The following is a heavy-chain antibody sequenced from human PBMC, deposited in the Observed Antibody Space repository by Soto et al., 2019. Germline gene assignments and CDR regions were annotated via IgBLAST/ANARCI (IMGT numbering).Heavy chain of an antibody. CDR3: ARDVGATGD. CDR1: GYTFTSYA. J-gene: IGHJ4*01. D-gene: IGHD1-26*01. CDR2: INAGNGNT. V-gene: IGHV1-3*01. Sequence: QVQLVQSGAEVKKPGASVKVSCKASGYTFTSYAMHWVRQAPGQRLERMGWINAGNGNTKYSQKFQVRVTMTRDTSASTVDMELSSLRSEDTAVYYCARDVGATGDWGHGSLVTVSS.